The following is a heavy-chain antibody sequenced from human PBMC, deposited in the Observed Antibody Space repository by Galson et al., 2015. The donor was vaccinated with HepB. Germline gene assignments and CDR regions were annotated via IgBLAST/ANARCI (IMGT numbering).Heavy chain of an antibody. V-gene: IGHV3-23*01. J-gene: IGHJ5*02. CDR3: AKAHCSGGDCYQWFDP. CDR1: GFTFRNYH. Sequence: SLRLSCAASGFTFRNYHMNWVRQAPGKGLEWVSAISGTSVYTYYADSVKGRFTISRDNSKNTLYLQMNSLRAEDTALYYCAKAHCSGGDCYQWFDPWGQGTLVTVSS. D-gene: IGHD2-21*02. CDR2: ISGTSVYT.